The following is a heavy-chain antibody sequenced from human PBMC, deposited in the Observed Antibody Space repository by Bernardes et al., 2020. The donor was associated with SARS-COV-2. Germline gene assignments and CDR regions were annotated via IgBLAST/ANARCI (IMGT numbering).Heavy chain of an antibody. CDR1: GGSISSSSYY. V-gene: IGHV4-39*01. CDR3: ARLYPPSSGWKYYYYYYGMDV. Sequence: SETLSLTCTVSGGSISSSSYYWGWIRQPPGKGLEWIGSIYYSGRTYYNPSLKSRVTISVDTSKNQFSLKLSSVTAADTGVYYCARLYPPSSGWKYYYYYYGMDVWGQGNTVTVSS. J-gene: IGHJ6*02. CDR2: IYYSGRT. D-gene: IGHD6-19*01.